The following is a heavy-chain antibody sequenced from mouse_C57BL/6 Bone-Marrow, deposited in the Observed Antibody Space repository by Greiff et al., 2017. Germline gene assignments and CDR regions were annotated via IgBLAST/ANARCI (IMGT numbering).Heavy chain of an antibody. CDR3: ARDGPWYFDV. CDR1: GYTFTSYW. CDR2: IYPGSGST. V-gene: IGHV1-55*01. D-gene: IGHD2-3*01. J-gene: IGHJ1*03. Sequence: VQLQHPGAELVKPGASVKMSCKASGYTFTSYWITWVKQRPGQGLEWIGDIYPGSGSTNYNEKFKSKATLTVDTSSSTAYMQLSSLTSEDSAVYYCARDGPWYFDVWGTGTTVTVSS.